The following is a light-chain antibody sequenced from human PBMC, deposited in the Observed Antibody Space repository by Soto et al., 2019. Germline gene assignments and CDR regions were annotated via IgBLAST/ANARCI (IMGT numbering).Light chain of an antibody. Sequence: QSVLTQPPSASGTPGQRVTISCSGSSSNIGSNTVNWYQQLPGTAPKLLIYSNNQRPSGVPDRSSGSKSGTLASLAISGLQSEDEADYYCAAWDDSLNGQVFGGGTQLTVL. J-gene: IGLJ2*01. CDR3: AAWDDSLNGQV. CDR2: SNN. CDR1: SSNIGSNT. V-gene: IGLV1-44*01.